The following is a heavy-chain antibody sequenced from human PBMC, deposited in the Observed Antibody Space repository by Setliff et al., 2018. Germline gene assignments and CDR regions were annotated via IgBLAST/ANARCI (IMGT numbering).Heavy chain of an antibody. CDR1: GGSIRSTHY. Sequence: SETLSLTCAVSGGSIRSTHYWAWIRQPPGKGLEWIGNIYKSGITYYNPSLKSRVNISVDTSKNHFSLKLTSVTAADTAVYYCARYPCRLPELAIYGSFDYWGQGALVTVSS. D-gene: IGHD3-10*01. CDR2: IYKSGIT. J-gene: IGHJ4*02. V-gene: IGHV4-39*07. CDR3: ARYPCRLPELAIYGSFDY.